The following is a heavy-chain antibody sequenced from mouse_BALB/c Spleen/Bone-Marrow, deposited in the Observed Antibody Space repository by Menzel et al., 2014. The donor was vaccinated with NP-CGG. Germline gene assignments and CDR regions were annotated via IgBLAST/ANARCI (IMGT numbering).Heavy chain of an antibody. V-gene: IGHV1-7*01. D-gene: IGHD1-2*01. CDR1: GYTFTSYW. Sequence: QVQLQQSGAELAKPGASVKMSCKASGYTFTSYWMHWVKQRPGQGLEWIGYINPSTGYTEYNQKFKDKAKLTADKSSSTTYMQLSSLTSEDSAVYYCARREATAPPWFAYCGQVTLVTVSA. CDR2: INPSTGYT. J-gene: IGHJ3*01. CDR3: ARREATAPPWFAY.